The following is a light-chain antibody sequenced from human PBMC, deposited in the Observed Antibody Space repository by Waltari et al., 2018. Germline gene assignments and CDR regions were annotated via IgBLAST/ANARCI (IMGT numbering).Light chain of an antibody. CDR2: WAS. V-gene: IGKV4-1*01. CDR1: QSVFHSSDSKNY. CDR3: QQHYSSPLT. Sequence: DIVMTQSPDSLAVSLGERATINCKSSQSVFHSSDSKNYLTWYQQKPGQPPTLLIYWASTRQSGVPDRFSGSGSGTDFTLTISSLQAEDVALYYCQQHYSSPLTFGGGTKVEIQ. J-gene: IGKJ4*01.